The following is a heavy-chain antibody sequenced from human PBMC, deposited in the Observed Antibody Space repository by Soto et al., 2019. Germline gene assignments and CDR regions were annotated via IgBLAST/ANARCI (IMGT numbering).Heavy chain of an antibody. CDR3: EHRRTYASSGRRPLDI. J-gene: IGHJ3*02. CDR1: GFSLSTSGVG. V-gene: IGHV2-5*01. D-gene: IGHD6-19*01. CDR2: IYWNDDK. Sequence: GSGPTLVNPTQTLTLTCTFSGFSLSTSGVGVGWIRQPPGKALEWLALIYWNDDKRYSPSLKSRLTITKDTSKNQVVLTMTNMDPVETATSYREHRRTYASSGRRPLDIWGQGTMVTVSS.